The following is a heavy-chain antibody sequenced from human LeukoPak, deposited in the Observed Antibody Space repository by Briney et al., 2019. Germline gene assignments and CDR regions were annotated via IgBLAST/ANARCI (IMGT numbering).Heavy chain of an antibody. Sequence: RASVKVSCKTSGYTFTGYYIHWVRQAPGQGLEWLGWINPNTGDINYAQKFQGRVTTTRDTSISTAYMELSSLRSDDTAVYYCARDVSSVATAAPGHWGVDVWGQGTTVTVSS. CDR1: GYTFTGYY. CDR2: INPNTGDI. V-gene: IGHV1-2*02. CDR3: ARDVSSVATAAPGHWGVDV. D-gene: IGHD6-13*01. J-gene: IGHJ6*02.